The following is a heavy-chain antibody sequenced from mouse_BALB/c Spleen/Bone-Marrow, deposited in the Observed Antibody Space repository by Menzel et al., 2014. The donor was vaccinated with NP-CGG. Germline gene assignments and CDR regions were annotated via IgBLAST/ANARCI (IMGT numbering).Heavy chain of an antibody. V-gene: IGHV1S81*02. CDR2: INASNGDT. Sequence: VHLVESGAELVKPGASVKLSCKASGYTFNSYYMYWVKERPGQGLEWIGEINASNGDTNFNEKFKSKATMTVDKSSSTAYMRLSSLTSEDSAVYYCTREGAYWGQGTLVTVSA. CDR3: TREGAY. J-gene: IGHJ3*01. CDR1: GYTFNSYY.